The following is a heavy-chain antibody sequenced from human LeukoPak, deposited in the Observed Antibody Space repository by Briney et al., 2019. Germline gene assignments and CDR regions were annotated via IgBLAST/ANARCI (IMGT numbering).Heavy chain of an antibody. CDR3: ARGKAAAGGPAVWDYYYMDV. D-gene: IGHD6-13*01. V-gene: IGHV1-18*01. CDR2: ISAYNGNT. CDR1: GYTFTSYG. Sequence: GASVKVSCKASGYTFTSYGISWVRQAPGQGLEWMGWISAYNGNTNYAQKLQGRVTMTTDTSTSTAYMELRSLRSDDTAVYYCARGKAAAGGPAVWDYYYMDVWGKGTTVTVSS. J-gene: IGHJ6*03.